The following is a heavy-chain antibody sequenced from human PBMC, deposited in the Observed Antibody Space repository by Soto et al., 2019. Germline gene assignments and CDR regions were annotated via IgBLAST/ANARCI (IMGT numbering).Heavy chain of an antibody. V-gene: IGHV3-64*01. CDR2: VSPDGGST. Sequence: ESVGGLVQPGGSLRLSCAASGFTFNTYAMHWVRQAPGKGLEYVSGVSPDGGSTYYANSVEGRFTISRDNSRSTLYLQVGSLRPEDLAVYYCARGQTWAHFDYWGQGILVTVSS. D-gene: IGHD1-26*01. CDR3: ARGQTWAHFDY. CDR1: GFTFNTYA. J-gene: IGHJ4*02.